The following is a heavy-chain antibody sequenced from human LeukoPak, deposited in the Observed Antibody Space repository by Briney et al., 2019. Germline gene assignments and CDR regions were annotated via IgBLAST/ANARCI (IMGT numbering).Heavy chain of an antibody. J-gene: IGHJ4*02. D-gene: IGHD6-13*01. CDR1: GFTFRSYW. CDR2: INSDGSST. V-gene: IGHV3-74*01. CDR3: ARVGVFEAAAGQFGF. Sequence: GGSLRLSCAASGFTFRSYWMHWVRQAPGKGLVWVSRINSDGSSTSYADSVKGRFTISRDNAKNTLYLEMNSLRAEDTAVYYCARVGVFEAAAGQFGFLGQGTLVTVSS.